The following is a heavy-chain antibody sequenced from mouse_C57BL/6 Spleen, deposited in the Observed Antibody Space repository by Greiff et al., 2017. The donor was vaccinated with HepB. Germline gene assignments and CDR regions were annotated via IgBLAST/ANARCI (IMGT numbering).Heavy chain of an antibody. CDR2: IDPENGDT. Sequence: VQLQQSGAELVRPGASVKLSCTASGFNIKDDYMHWVKQRPEQGLEWIGWIDPENGDTEYASKFQGKATITADTSSNTAYLQLSSLTSEDTAVSYCTTGDDYDYWGQGTTLTVSS. J-gene: IGHJ2*01. CDR3: TTGDDYDY. V-gene: IGHV14-4*01. CDR1: GFNIKDDY. D-gene: IGHD2-4*01.